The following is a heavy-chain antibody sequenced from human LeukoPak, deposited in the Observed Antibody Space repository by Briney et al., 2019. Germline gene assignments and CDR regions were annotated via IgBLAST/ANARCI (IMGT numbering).Heavy chain of an antibody. J-gene: IGHJ4*02. CDR3: AKGNLDPEITIFGVVISY. CDR1: GFTLSSYG. Sequence: GGSLRLSCAASGFTLSSYGMHWVRQAPGKGLEWVAFIRYDGSNKYYADSVKGRFTISRDNSKNTLYLQMNSLRAEDTAVYYCAKGNLDPEITIFGVVISYWGQGTLVTVSS. CDR2: IRYDGSNK. V-gene: IGHV3-30*02. D-gene: IGHD3-3*01.